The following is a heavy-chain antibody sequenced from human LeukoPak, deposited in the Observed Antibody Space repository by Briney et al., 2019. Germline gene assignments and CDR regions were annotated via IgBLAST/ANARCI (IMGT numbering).Heavy chain of an antibody. D-gene: IGHD2-2*01. CDR1: AFIFSGHW. CDR2: IKEDGSER. J-gene: IGHJ4*02. V-gene: IGHV3-7*03. Sequence: GGSLRLSCEGSAFIFSGHWMNWVRQTPGKGLEWVASIKEDGSERQYVDSVKGRFSISRDNTKGSLFLQLNSLRAEDTAVYYCARGYCSSTSCLLGYWGQGTLVTVSS. CDR3: ARGYCSSTSCLLGY.